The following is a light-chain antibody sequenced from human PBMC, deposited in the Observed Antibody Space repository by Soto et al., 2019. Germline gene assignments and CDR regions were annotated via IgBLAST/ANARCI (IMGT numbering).Light chain of an antibody. CDR1: QSVGRY. V-gene: IGKV3-11*01. CDR3: QQRSNWWT. Sequence: EIVLTQSPATLSLSPGETATLSCRTSQSVGRYFAWYQQKPGQAPRLLIYDGSNRATGIPARFSGSGSGTDFTLTISSLEPEDFAIYYCQQRSNWWTLGLGTKVEFK. CDR2: DGS. J-gene: IGKJ1*01.